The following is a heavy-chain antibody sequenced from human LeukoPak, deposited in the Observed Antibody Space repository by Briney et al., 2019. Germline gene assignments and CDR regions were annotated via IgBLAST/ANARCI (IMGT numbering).Heavy chain of an antibody. Sequence: GGSLRLSCAASGFTFSSYGMSWVRQAPGKGLEWVSAISGSGGSTYYADSVKGRFTISRDNSKNTLYLQMNSLRAEDTAVYYCAKLLHYDSSGYFETDAFDIWGQGTMVTVSP. J-gene: IGHJ3*02. CDR2: ISGSGGST. CDR3: AKLLHYDSSGYFETDAFDI. CDR1: GFTFSSYG. D-gene: IGHD3-22*01. V-gene: IGHV3-23*01.